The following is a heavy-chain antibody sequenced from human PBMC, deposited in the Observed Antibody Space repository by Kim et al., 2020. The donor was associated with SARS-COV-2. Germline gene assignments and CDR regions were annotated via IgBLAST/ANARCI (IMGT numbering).Heavy chain of an antibody. CDR1: GFTFSNYE. CDR2: ISNTDSST. V-gene: IGHV3-48*03. D-gene: IGHD2-2*01. CDR3: TRDYHTLAAFDS. J-gene: IGHJ4*02. Sequence: GGSLRLSCAASGFTFSNYEMNWVRQAPGKGLEWVSYISNTDSSTDYADSVRGRFTISSDNAKNSLYLQMNSLRAEDTAVYYCTRDYHTLAAFDSWGQGTL.